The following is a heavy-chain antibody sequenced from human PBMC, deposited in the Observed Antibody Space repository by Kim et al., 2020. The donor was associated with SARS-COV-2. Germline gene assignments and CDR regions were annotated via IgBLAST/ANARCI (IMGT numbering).Heavy chain of an antibody. J-gene: IGHJ4*02. CDR3: AREAVAGSFDY. CDR2: INGGNGNT. CDR1: GYTFTTFA. Sequence: ASVKVSCKASGYTFTTFALYWVRRAPGQRLEWMGWINGGNGNTRYSQKFQARVSITRDTSATTAYLELGGLRSEDTAVYYCAREAVAGSFDYWGQGTLVTVSS. V-gene: IGHV1-3*01. D-gene: IGHD6-19*01.